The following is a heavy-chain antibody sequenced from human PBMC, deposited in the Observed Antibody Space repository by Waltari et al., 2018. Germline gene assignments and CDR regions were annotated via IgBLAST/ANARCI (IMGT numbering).Heavy chain of an antibody. Sequence: EVQLVESGGGLVQPGGSLRLSCAASGFTFSSYSMNWVRQAPGKGLEWVSYISSSSSTIYYAASVKGRFTISRDNAKNSLYLQMNSLRAEDTAVYYCARISSSWPRDYRGQGTLVTVSS. D-gene: IGHD6-13*01. J-gene: IGHJ4*02. V-gene: IGHV3-48*01. CDR1: GFTFSSYS. CDR3: ARISSSWPRDY. CDR2: ISSSSSTI.